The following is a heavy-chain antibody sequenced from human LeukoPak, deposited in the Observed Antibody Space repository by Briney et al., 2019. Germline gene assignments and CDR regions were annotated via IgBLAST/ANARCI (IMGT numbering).Heavy chain of an antibody. CDR3: ARHSLGRWYVFHY. CDR2: ISGSGGNT. V-gene: IGHV3-23*01. CDR1: GFTFSSYD. J-gene: IGHJ4*02. Sequence: GGSLSYTCAASGFTFSSYDMSWVGQAPGKGLEWVSGISGSGGNTYYADSVKGRFTISRDNSNNTLYLQVNSLRAEDTAVYYCARHSLGRWYVFHYWGQGTLVTVSS. D-gene: IGHD6-13*01.